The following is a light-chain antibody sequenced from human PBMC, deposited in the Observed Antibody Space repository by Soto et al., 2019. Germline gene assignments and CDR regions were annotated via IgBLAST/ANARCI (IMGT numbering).Light chain of an antibody. V-gene: IGLV2-14*01. CDR3: SSYTSTNTLI. J-gene: IGLJ2*01. CDR2: NVN. CDR1: SSDVGGHNY. Sequence: QSALTQPASVSGSPGQSITISCTGTSSDVGGHNYVSWYQQHPGKAPKLLIYNVNIRPSGLSNRFSGSKSGNTASLSISGLQADDEADYYCSSYTSTNTLIFGGGTKVTVL.